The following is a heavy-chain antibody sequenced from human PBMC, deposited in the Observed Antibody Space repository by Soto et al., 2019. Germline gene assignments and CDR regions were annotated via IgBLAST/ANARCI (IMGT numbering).Heavy chain of an antibody. V-gene: IGHV4-39*01. CDR1: GGSISSSSYY. CDR2: IYYSGST. J-gene: IGHJ4*02. D-gene: IGHD3-22*01. CDR3: AKTGYYYDSSGYYYGDY. Sequence: SETLSLTCTVSGGSISSSSYYWGWIRQPPGKGLEWIGSIYYSGSTYYNPSLKSRVTISVDTSKNQFSLKLSSVTAADTAVYYCAKTGYYYDSSGYYYGDYWGQGTLVTAPQ.